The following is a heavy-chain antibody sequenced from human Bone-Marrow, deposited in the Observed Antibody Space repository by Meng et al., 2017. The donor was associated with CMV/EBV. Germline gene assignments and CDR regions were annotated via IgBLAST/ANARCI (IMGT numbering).Heavy chain of an antibody. V-gene: IGHV1-69*10. CDR2: IIPILGIA. D-gene: IGHD5-18*01. CDR1: GGTFSSYA. CDR3: ARGLRGYRYGPYYYGMDV. J-gene: IGHJ6*02. Sequence: SVKVSCKASGGTFSSYAISWVRQAPGQGLEWMGGIIPILGIANYAQKFQGRVTITADKSTSTDYMELSSLRSEDTAVYYCARGLRGYRYGPYYYGMDVWGQGTTVTVSS.